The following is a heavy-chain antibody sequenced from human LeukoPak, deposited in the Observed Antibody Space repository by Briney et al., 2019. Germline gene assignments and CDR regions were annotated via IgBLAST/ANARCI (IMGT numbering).Heavy chain of an antibody. CDR2: IYYSGST. CDR1: GGSISSSSYY. J-gene: IGHJ4*02. V-gene: IGHV4-61*01. Sequence: TSETLSLTCTVSGGSISSSSYYWSWIRQPPGKGLEWIGYIYYSGSTNYNPSLKSRVTISVDTSKNQFSLKLSSVTAADTAAYYCARERVGATTDLELDYWGQGTLVTVSS. D-gene: IGHD1-26*01. CDR3: ARERVGATTDLELDY.